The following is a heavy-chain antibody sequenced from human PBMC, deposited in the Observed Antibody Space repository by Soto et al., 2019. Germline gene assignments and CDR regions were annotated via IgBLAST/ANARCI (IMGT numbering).Heavy chain of an antibody. CDR1: GFSLNNYW. V-gene: IGHV3-74*01. Sequence: GGSLRLSCAVSGFSLNNYWMHWVRQRPGKGLVWDARIYRDGTTSYADSVKGRFTISRDNAKNTVSLQMNSLKDEDTAVYYCMRGNTGYGNFDYWGQGTLVTVSS. CDR2: IYRDGTT. D-gene: IGHD5-12*01. J-gene: IGHJ4*02. CDR3: MRGNTGYGNFDY.